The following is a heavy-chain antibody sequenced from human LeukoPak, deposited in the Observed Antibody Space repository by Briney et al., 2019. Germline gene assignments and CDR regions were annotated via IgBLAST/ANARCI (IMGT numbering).Heavy chain of an antibody. CDR1: GFTLSRYW. CDR2: IYHSGST. CDR3: ATEGMVRGVNSFDY. D-gene: IGHD3-10*01. V-gene: IGHV4-4*02. J-gene: IGHJ4*02. Sequence: GSLRLSCAASGFTLSRYWMSWVRQPPGKGLEWIGEIYHSGSTNYNPSLKSRVTISVDKSKNQFSLKLSSVTAADTAVYYCATEGMVRGVNSFDYWGQGTLVTVSS.